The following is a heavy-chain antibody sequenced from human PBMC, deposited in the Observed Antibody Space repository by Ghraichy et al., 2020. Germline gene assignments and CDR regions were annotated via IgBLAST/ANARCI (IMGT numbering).Heavy chain of an antibody. V-gene: IGHV4-34*01. J-gene: IGHJ4*02. CDR1: GGSFSGYY. Sequence: SETLSLTCAVYGGSFSGYYWSWIRQPPGKGLEWIGEINHSGSTNYNPSLKSRVTISVDTSKNQFSLKLSSVTAADTAVYYCARLTSYSTVAGTGGMDFDYFDYWGQGTLVTVSS. CDR2: INHSGST. CDR3: ARLTSYSTVAGTGGMDFDYFDY. D-gene: IGHD6-19*01.